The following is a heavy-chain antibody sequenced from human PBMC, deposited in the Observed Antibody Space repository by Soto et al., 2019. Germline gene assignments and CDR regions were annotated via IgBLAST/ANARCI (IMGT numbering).Heavy chain of an antibody. D-gene: IGHD2-21*02. J-gene: IGHJ4*02. CDR1: GFIFSPYT. Sequence: QVQLVESGGGVVQPGRSLRLSCAASGFIFSPYTMHWVRQTPGKGLEWVAVISYDGNDKYYADSVKGRFTISRDNSKNTLYLQMNSLRAEDTDLYYCARGGGFCGADCYKGGIDYWGQGTLVTVSS. CDR3: ARGGGFCGADCYKGGIDY. CDR2: ISYDGNDK. V-gene: IGHV3-30-3*01.